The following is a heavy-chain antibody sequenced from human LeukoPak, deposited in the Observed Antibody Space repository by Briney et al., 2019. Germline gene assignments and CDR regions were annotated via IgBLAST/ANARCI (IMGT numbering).Heavy chain of an antibody. CDR3: ARGLTIDDAFDI. D-gene: IGHD3-3*01. CDR1: GFIVSSNC. V-gene: IGHV3-66*01. J-gene: IGHJ3*02. Sequence: GGSLRLSCAASGFIVSSNCMSWVRQAPGKGLEWVSVIYRGGSTYYADSVKGRFTISRDNSKNTLYLQMNSLRAEDTAVYYCARGLTIDDAFDIWGQGTMVTVSS. CDR2: IYRGGST.